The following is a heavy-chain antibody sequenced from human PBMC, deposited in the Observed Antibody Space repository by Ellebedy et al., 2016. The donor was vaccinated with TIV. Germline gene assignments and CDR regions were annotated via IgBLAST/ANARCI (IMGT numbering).Heavy chain of an antibody. CDR2: IKQDGSEK. V-gene: IGHV3-7*01. D-gene: IGHD1-7*01. Sequence: GGSLRLSXAASGFTFSSYWMSWVRQAPGKGLEWVANIKQDGSEKYYVDSVKGRFTISRDNAKNSLYLQMSSLRAEDTAVYYCAAELELPFDCWGQGTLVTVSS. CDR3: AAELELPFDC. CDR1: GFTFSSYW. J-gene: IGHJ4*02.